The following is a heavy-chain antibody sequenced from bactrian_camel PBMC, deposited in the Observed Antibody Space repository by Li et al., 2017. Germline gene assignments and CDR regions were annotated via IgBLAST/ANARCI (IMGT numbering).Heavy chain of an antibody. J-gene: IGHJ7*01. CDR2: IDNDGSS. CDR1: KNIANIDS. V-gene: IGHV3S53*01. D-gene: IGHD1*01. Sequence: HVQLVESGGGSVQPGGSLRLSCTASKNIANIDSMAWFRQTPGKEREGVAGIDNDGSSDYLRSVRGRFTISQNNAKNTAFLQMSSLNLEDTAVYYCALGTWKKEVRGCRGMDYWGSGTQVTVS.